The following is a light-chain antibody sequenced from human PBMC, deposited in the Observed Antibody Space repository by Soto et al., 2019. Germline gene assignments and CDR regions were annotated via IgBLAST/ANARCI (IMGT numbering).Light chain of an antibody. Sequence: DIEMTQSPSTLSASVGDRVTITCRASQSVSSWVAWYQVKPGKAPKFLIYRASSLESGVPLRFSGSGSGTEFSLTISSLQPDDFATYYCQHYSSYPYSFGQGTKLEIK. V-gene: IGKV1-5*03. CDR2: RAS. CDR1: QSVSSW. CDR3: QHYSSYPYS. J-gene: IGKJ2*03.